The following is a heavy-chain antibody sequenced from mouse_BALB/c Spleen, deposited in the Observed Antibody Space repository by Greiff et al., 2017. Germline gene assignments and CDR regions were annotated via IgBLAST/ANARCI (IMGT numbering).Heavy chain of an antibody. CDR1: GFTFSSYG. CDR2: INSNGGST. CDR3: ARAISYFDY. J-gene: IGHJ2*01. V-gene: IGHV5-6-3*01. Sequence: EVKLVESGGGLVQPGGSLKLSCAASGFTFSSYGMSWVRQTPDKRLELVATINSNGGSTYYPDSVKGRFTISRDNAKNTLYLQMSSLKSEDTAMYYCARAISYFDYWGQGTTLTVSS.